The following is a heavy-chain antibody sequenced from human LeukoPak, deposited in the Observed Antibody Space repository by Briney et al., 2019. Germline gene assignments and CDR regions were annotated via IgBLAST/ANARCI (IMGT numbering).Heavy chain of an antibody. CDR1: GFTFSSYS. CDR3: ARGVPVYSSSFDY. Sequence: PGGSLRLSCAASGFTFSSYSMNWVRQAPGKGLEWVSSISSSSSYIYYADSVKGRITISRDNAKNSLYLQMNSLRAEDTAVYYCARGVPVYSSSFDYWGQGTLVTVSS. V-gene: IGHV3-21*01. D-gene: IGHD6-6*01. CDR2: ISSSSSYI. J-gene: IGHJ4*02.